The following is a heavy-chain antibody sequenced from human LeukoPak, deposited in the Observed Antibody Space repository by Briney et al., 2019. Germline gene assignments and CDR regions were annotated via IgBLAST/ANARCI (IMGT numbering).Heavy chain of an antibody. D-gene: IGHD1-26*01. CDR1: GYSFTSYW. Sequence: GESLEISCKGSGYSFTSYWIGWVRQRPGKGLEWMGIIYPGDPDTRYSPSFQGQVTISADKSISTAYLQWSSLKASDTAMYYCARSLVGAPYYYYMDVWGKGTTVTVSS. CDR3: ARSLVGAPYYYYMDV. V-gene: IGHV5-51*01. J-gene: IGHJ6*03. CDR2: IYPGDPDT.